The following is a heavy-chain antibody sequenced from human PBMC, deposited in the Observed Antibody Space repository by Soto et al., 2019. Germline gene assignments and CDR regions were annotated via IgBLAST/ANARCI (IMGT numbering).Heavy chain of an antibody. CDR2: IYSGGST. CDR3: ARDFRNCISTSCYALTPDAFDI. V-gene: IGHV3-53*01. CDR1: GFTVSSNY. J-gene: IGHJ3*02. D-gene: IGHD2-2*01. Sequence: GGSLRLSCAASGFTVSSNYMSWVRQAPGKGLEWVSVIYSGGSTYYADSVKGRFTISRDNSKNTLYLQMNSLRAEDTAVYYCARDFRNCISTSCYALTPDAFDIWGQGTMVNVSS.